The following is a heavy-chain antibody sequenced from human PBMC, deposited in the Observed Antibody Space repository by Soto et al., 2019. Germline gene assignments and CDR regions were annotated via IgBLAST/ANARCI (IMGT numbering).Heavy chain of an antibody. Sequence: QVQLVQSGAEVKKPGSSVKVSCKASGGTFSSYTISWVRQAPGQGLEWMGRIIPILGIANYAQKFQGRVTITADKSTSTAYMELSSLRSEDTAVYYCARGGYCSGGSCYSIDSWGQGTLVTVSS. CDR3: ARGGYCSGGSCYSIDS. D-gene: IGHD2-15*01. V-gene: IGHV1-69*02. CDR2: IIPILGIA. J-gene: IGHJ4*02. CDR1: GGTFSSYT.